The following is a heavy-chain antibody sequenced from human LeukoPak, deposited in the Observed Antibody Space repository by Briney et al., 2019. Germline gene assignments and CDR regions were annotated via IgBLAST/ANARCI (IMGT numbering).Heavy chain of an antibody. D-gene: IGHD3-22*01. CDR3: ARDPLHYYDSSGYYSLGWFDP. CDR2: TYYRSKWYN. J-gene: IGHJ5*02. V-gene: IGHV6-1*01. Sequence: SQTLSLTCAISGDSVSSNSAAWNWIRQSPSRGLEWLGRTYYRSKWYNDYAVSVKSRITINPDTSKNQFSLQLNSVTPEDTAVYYCARDPLHYYDSSGYYSLGWFDPWGQGTLVTVSS. CDR1: GDSVSSNSAA.